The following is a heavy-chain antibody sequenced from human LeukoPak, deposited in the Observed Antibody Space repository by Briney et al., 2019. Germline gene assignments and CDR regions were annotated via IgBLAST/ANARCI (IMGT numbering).Heavy chain of an antibody. J-gene: IGHJ4*02. CDR3: ARFSSGCSTSSCYLTY. CDR1: GGSLSGHY. V-gene: IGHV4-59*11. Sequence: SETLSLTCSVSGGSLSGHYWSWIRQPPGKGLELIGHIHDTGSTFYNPSLRGRVTISLDTSNNQFSLKLTSMTAADTAVYYCARFSSGCSTSSCYLTYWGQGTLVTVS. CDR2: IHDTGST. D-gene: IGHD2-2*01.